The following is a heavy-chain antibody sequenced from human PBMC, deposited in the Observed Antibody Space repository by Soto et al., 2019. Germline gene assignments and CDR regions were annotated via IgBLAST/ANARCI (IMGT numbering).Heavy chain of an antibody. CDR3: AREGTNYYGDYVPDVVPV. CDR1: GFTFSSYS. D-gene: IGHD4-17*01. Sequence: EVQLVESGGGLVKPGGSLRLSCAASGFTFSSYSMYWVRQAPGKGLEWVSSISSSSSYIYYADSVKGRFTISRDNAKNSLYLQMNSLRAEDTAVYCCAREGTNYYGDYVPDVVPVWGKGTTVTVSS. CDR2: ISSSSSYI. V-gene: IGHV3-21*01. J-gene: IGHJ6*04.